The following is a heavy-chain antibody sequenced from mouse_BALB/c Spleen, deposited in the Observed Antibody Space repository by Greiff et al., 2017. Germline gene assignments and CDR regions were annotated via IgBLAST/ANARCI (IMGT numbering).Heavy chain of an antibody. CDR2: ISSGGSYT. J-gene: IGHJ4*01. CDR1: GFTFSSYA. V-gene: IGHV5-9-4*01. CDR3: ARGLYYRYDLYYAMDY. Sequence: EVNLVESGGGLVKPGGSLKLSCAASGFTFSSYAMSWVRQSPEKRLEWVAEISSGGSYTYYPDTVTGRFTISRDNAKNTLYLEMSSLRSEDTAMYYCARGLYYRYDLYYAMDYWGQGTSVTVSS. D-gene: IGHD2-14*01.